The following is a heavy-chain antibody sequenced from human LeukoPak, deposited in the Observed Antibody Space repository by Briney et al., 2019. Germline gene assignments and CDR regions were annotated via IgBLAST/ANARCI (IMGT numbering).Heavy chain of an antibody. J-gene: IGHJ6*02. CDR2: TWSDGSNK. CDR3: ARGGKSAFYYGMDV. CDR1: GFTFSSYG. V-gene: IGHV3-33*01. D-gene: IGHD5-12*01. Sequence: GGSLRLSCAASGFTFSSYGMHWVRQAPGRGLEWVASTWSDGSNKYYADSVKGRFTISRDNSKNTLYLQMNSLRAEDTAAYYCARGGKSAFYYGMDVWGQGTTVTVSS.